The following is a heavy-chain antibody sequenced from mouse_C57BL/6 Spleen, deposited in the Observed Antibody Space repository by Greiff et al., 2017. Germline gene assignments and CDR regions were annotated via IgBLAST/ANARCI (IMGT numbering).Heavy chain of an antibody. J-gene: IGHJ1*03. CDR1: GFTFSSYA. Sequence: EVKLVESGGGLVKPGGSLKLSCAVSGFTFSSYAMSWVRQTPEKRLEWVATISDGGSYTYYPDNVKGRFTISRDNAKNNLYLQMSHLKSEDTAMYYCARRWDDPLWYFDVWGTGTTVTVSS. D-gene: IGHD4-1*01. CDR2: ISDGGSYT. CDR3: ARRWDDPLWYFDV. V-gene: IGHV5-4*03.